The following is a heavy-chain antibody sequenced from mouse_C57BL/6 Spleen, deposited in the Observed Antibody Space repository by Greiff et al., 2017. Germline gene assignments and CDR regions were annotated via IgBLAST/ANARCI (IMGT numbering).Heavy chain of an antibody. J-gene: IGHJ4*01. CDR3: AREAGSNYRAMDY. CDR2: IYPGDGDT. Sequence: VMLVESGPELVKPGASVKISCKASGYAFSSSWMNWVKQRPGKGLEWIGRIYPGDGDTNYNGKFKGKATLTADKSSSTAYMQLSSLTSEDSAVYFCAREAGSNYRAMDYWGQGTSVTVSS. D-gene: IGHD2-5*01. V-gene: IGHV1-82*01. CDR1: GYAFSSSW.